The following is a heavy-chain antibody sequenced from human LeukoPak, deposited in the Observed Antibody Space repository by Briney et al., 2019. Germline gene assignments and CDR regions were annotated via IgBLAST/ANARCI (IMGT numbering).Heavy chain of an antibody. CDR2: VYNGGST. J-gene: IGHJ2*01. D-gene: IGHD1-26*01. CDR3: ARERSGSYYRWYFDL. CDR1: GGSISNYF. V-gene: IGHV4-59*01. Sequence: SEALSLTCTVSGGSISNYFWNWIRQSPGKRLEWIGFVYNGGSTNYNPSLKSRVTMSVDTSKNQFSLKMSYVTAADTAMYYCARERSGSYYRWYFDLWGRGTLVTVSS.